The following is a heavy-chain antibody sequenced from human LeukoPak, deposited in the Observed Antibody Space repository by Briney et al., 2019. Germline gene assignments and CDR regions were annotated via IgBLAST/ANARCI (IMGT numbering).Heavy chain of an antibody. CDR1: EFTFSLHA. J-gene: IGHJ4*02. Sequence: PGGSLRLSCAASEFTFSLHAMNWVRQAPGKGLEWVSYINDVSSDIHYADSVKGRFTIPRDNAKNTLYLQMNSLRAEDTAVYYCARDTYQPGLIDCWGQGTLVTVSS. D-gene: IGHD2-2*01. CDR3: ARDTYQPGLIDC. V-gene: IGHV3-21*05. CDR2: INDVSSDI.